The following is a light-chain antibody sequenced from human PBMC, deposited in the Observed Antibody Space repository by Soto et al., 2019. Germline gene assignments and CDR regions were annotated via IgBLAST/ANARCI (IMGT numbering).Light chain of an antibody. CDR2: DSS. J-gene: IGKJ5*01. CDR1: QSVDNF. Sequence: DIVLTQSPANLSSSPGERVTLSCRASQSVDNFLGWYQQKPGQPPRLLIYDSSNRASGIPARFSGRGSGADFTLTISSLEPEDLPFYFCQHCKKWPPITFRQGTRLEI. V-gene: IGKV3-11*01. CDR3: QHCKKWPPIT.